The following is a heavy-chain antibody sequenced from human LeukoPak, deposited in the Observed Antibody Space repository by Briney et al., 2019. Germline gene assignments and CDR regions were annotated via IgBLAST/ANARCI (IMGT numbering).Heavy chain of an antibody. D-gene: IGHD1-7*01. CDR2: IIPIFGTA. CDR3: ASGPYGTGTTAY. CDR1: GGTFSSYA. V-gene: IGHV1-69*05. Sequence: SVKVSCKASGGTFSSYAVSWVRQAPGQGLEWMRGIIPIFGTANYAQKFQGRVTIATDESTSTAYMELSSLRSEDTAVYYCASGPYGTGTTAYWGQGTLVTVSS. J-gene: IGHJ4*01.